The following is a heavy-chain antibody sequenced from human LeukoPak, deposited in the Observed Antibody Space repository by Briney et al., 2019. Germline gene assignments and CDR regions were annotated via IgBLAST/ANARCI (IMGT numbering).Heavy chain of an antibody. CDR2: INPNSGGT. CDR3: ARGPMVRGVIIPAEYNWFDP. CDR1: GYTFTGYY. J-gene: IGHJ5*02. Sequence: ASVKVSCKASGYTFTGYYMHWVRQAPGQGLEWMGWINPNSGGTNYAQKFQGRVTMTRDTSISTAYMELSRLRSDDTAVYYCARGPMVRGVIIPAEYNWFDPWGQGTLVTVSS. D-gene: IGHD3-10*01. V-gene: IGHV1-2*02.